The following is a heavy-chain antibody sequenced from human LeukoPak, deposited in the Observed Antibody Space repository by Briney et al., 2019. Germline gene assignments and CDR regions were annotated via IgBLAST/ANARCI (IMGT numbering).Heavy chain of an antibody. Sequence: ASVKVSCKASGYTFSGYYIHWVRQAPGQGLEWMGWMNPDTGVTNYSQKFQGRVIMTRDTSISTAYMELRRLRSDDTAVYYCARGVGFHWGQGTLVTVSS. V-gene: IGHV1-2*02. CDR2: MNPDTGVT. J-gene: IGHJ4*02. CDR1: GYTFSGYY. D-gene: IGHD1-26*01. CDR3: ARGVGFH.